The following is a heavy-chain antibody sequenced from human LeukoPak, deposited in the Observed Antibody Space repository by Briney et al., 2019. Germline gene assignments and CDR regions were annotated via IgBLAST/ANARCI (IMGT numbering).Heavy chain of an antibody. D-gene: IGHD5-12*01. CDR3: ARSSGYDSRSGDY. CDR2: IYSGGST. CDR1: GFTFSNHG. Sequence: GGSLRLSCAASGFTFSNHGMNWVRQAPGKGLEWVSVIYSGGSTNYADSVKGRFTISRDNSKNTLYLQMNSLTDEDTAVYYCARSSGYDSRSGDYWGQGTLVTVSS. J-gene: IGHJ4*02. V-gene: IGHV3-66*01.